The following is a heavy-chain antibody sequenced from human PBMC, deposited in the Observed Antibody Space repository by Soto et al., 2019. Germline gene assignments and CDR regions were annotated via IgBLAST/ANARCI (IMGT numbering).Heavy chain of an antibody. J-gene: IGHJ4*02. CDR2: IYYSGST. Sequence: QVQLQESGPGLVKPSQTLSLTCTVSGDSISSGGYYWSWIRQHPGKGLEWIGYIYYSGSTYYNPSLKSRVTMSVDTSKNQFSLMLTSVTAADTAVYYCARGFSRSGSSYRFYLDYWGQGTLVTVSS. CDR3: ARGFSRSGSSYRFYLDY. D-gene: IGHD3-10*01. V-gene: IGHV4-31*03. CDR1: GDSISSGGYY.